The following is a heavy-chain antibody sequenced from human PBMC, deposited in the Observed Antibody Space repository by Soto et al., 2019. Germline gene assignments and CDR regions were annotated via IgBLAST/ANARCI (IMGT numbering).Heavy chain of an antibody. CDR2: VIPIFDTT. CDR3: ARDRANSNWPNFYL. D-gene: IGHD6-13*01. Sequence: QVQLVQSGSEVKKPGSSVKVSCKASGDTFSIYTISWVRQAPGQGLEWMGRVIPIFDTTSYIQKLQGRVTITADKSTTTVYMELSSLRPEDTAIYYCARDRANSNWPNFYLWGQGTLFTVSS. J-gene: IGHJ4*02. V-gene: IGHV1-69*08. CDR1: GDTFSIYT.